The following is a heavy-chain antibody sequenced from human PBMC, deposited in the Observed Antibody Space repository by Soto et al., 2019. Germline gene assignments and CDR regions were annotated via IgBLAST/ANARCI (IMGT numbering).Heavy chain of an antibody. D-gene: IGHD1-1*01. V-gene: IGHV3-11*03. CDR1: GFDFSDFH. J-gene: IGHJ4*02. CDR2: ISSSLGHT. CDR3: AANWNFGLNF. Sequence: PGGSLRLCCVASGFDFSDFHISWVRQAPGKGLEWISYISSSLGHTDYAESVKGRFTISRDNAKSSVFLEMSDLRSDDTAVYYCAANWNFGLNFWGQGTLVTVSS.